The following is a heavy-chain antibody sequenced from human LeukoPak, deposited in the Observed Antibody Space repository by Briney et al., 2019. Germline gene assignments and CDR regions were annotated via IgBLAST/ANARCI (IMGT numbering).Heavy chain of an antibody. V-gene: IGHV3-21*01. J-gene: IGHJ3*02. Sequence: PGGSLRLSCAASGFTFSSYSMNWVRQAPGKGLEWVSSISSSSSYISYAASVKGRFTISRDNAKNSVYLQMNSLRAEDTAFYYCARDLGQFYYGFQDAFDIWGQGTMVTVSS. CDR2: ISSSSSYI. CDR3: ARDLGQFYYGFQDAFDI. CDR1: GFTFSSYS. D-gene: IGHD3-10*01.